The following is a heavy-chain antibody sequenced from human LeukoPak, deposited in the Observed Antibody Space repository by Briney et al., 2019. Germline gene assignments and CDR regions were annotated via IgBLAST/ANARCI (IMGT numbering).Heavy chain of an antibody. D-gene: IGHD6-19*01. J-gene: IGHJ3*02. V-gene: IGHV4-34*01. CDR2: INHGGIT. CDR3: ARTTVMAGTQCAFDI. Sequence: SETLSLACAVYGGSFSGYYWNWIRQPPGKGLEWIGEINHGGITNYNPSLKSRVTISVDTSKNQFSLKLSSVTAADTAVYYCARTTVMAGTQCAFDIWGQGTMVTVSS. CDR1: GGSFSGYY.